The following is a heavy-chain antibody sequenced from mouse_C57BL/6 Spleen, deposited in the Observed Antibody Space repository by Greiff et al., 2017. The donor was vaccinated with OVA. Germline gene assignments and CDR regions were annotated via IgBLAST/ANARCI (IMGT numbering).Heavy chain of an antibody. CDR1: GFTFSSYG. V-gene: IGHV5-6*01. Sequence: EVKLLESGGDLVKPGGSLKLSCAASGFTFSSYGMSWVRQTPDKRLEWVATISSGGSYTYYPDSVKGRFTISRDNAKSTLYLQMSSLKSEDTAMYYCASLTTVVSGDYFDYWGQGTTLTVSS. J-gene: IGHJ2*01. CDR3: ASLTTVVSGDYFDY. CDR2: ISSGGSYT. D-gene: IGHD1-1*01.